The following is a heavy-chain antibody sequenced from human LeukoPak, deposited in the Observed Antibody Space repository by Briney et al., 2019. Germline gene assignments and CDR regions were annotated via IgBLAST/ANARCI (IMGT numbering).Heavy chain of an antibody. CDR1: GFTFSSYS. V-gene: IGHV3-21*01. CDR3: AGDPSSSHLFDF. J-gene: IGHJ4*02. D-gene: IGHD6-6*01. Sequence: GGSLRLSCAASGFTFSSYSMNWVRQAPGKGLEWVSSISGSSTYIYYADSAKGRFTISRDNAKNSLYLQMNSLRAEDTAVYYCAGDPSSSHLFDFWGQGTLVTVSS. CDR2: ISGSSTYI.